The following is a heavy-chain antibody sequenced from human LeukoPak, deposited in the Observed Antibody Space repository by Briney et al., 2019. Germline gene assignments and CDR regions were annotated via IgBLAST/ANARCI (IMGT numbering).Heavy chain of an antibody. CDR2: IKSEANGGTA. Sequence: GGSLRLSCSASGFAFNIAWMAWVRQAPGKGLEWVGRIKSEANGGTADYAAPVKGRFTISRDDSENTLYLQMNSLKIEDTALYYCATPLVSGPLGPYYLDYWGQGTLVSVSS. D-gene: IGHD3-3*01. CDR1: GFAFNIAW. V-gene: IGHV3-15*01. CDR3: ATPLVSGPLGPYYLDY. J-gene: IGHJ4*02.